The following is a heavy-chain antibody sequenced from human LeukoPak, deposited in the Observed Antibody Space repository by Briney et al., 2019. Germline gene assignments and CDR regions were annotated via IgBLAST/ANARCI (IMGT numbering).Heavy chain of an antibody. V-gene: IGHV3-23*01. J-gene: IGHJ4*02. Sequence: GGSLRLSCAASGFTFSSYAMSWVRQAPGKGLEWVSTIIDGGGSTFYADSVKGRFTISRDNSKTTLYLQMNSLRAEDTAVYYCAKRVSSGWYYFEYWGQGTLVTASS. CDR3: AKRVSSGWYYFEY. D-gene: IGHD6-19*01. CDR1: GFTFSSYA. CDR2: IIDGGGST.